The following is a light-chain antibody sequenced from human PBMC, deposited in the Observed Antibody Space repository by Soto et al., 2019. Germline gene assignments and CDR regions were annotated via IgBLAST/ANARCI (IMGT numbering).Light chain of an antibody. V-gene: IGLV2-8*01. CDR2: EVI. Sequence: QSVLTQPPSASGSPGQSVTISCTGTSSDVGGYNYISWYQQYPGKAPKLMIYEVIKRPSGVPDRFSGSKSGNRASLTVSGRQAVDEADYYCISYAGTNNLFGGGTQLTVL. CDR3: ISYAGTNNL. J-gene: IGLJ2*01. CDR1: SSDVGGYNY.